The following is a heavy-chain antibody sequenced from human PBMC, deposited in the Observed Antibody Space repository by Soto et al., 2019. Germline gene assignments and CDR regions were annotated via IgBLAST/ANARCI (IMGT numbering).Heavy chain of an antibody. CDR3: ARSPYVDTAMVFGYYYYYGMDV. D-gene: IGHD5-18*01. CDR2: IYYSGST. Sequence: LSLTCTVCGGSISSYYWSWIRQPPGKGLEWIGYIYYSGSTNYNPSLKSRVTISVDTSKNQFSLKLSSVTAADTAVYYCARSPYVDTAMVFGYYYYYGMDVWGQGTTVTVSS. J-gene: IGHJ6*02. V-gene: IGHV4-59*01. CDR1: GGSISSYY.